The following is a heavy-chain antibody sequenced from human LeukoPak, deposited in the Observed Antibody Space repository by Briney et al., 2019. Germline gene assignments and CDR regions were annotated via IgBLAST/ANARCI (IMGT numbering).Heavy chain of an antibody. CDR3: ASGRVGSYYYGMDV. CDR1: GFTCSSYS. Sequence: GGSLRLSCAASGFTCSSYSMNWVRQAPGKGLEWVSCISGSSSYIYYADSVKGRFTISRDNAKNSLYLQMNSLRAEDTAVYYCASGRVGSYYYGMDVWGQGTTVTVSS. D-gene: IGHD3-16*01. J-gene: IGHJ6*02. V-gene: IGHV3-21*01. CDR2: ISGSSSYI.